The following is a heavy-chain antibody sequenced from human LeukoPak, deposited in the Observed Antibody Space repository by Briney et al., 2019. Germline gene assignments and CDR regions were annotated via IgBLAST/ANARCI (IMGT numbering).Heavy chain of an antibody. J-gene: IGHJ3*01. V-gene: IGHV4-34*01. Sequence: KPSETLSLTCAVYGGSFSGYYWSWIRQPPGKGLEWVGEINHSGSTNYNPDLKSRVTISVDTYKHQFSLKLSSVTAADTAVYYCARVPPFWGSYRLSLGSAFHLWGQGTMVTVSS. CDR2: INHSGST. D-gene: IGHD3-16*02. CDR1: GGSFSGYY. CDR3: ARVPPFWGSYRLSLGSAFHL.